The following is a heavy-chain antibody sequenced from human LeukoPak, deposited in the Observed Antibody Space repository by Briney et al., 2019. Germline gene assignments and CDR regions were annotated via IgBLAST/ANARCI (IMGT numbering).Heavy chain of an antibody. CDR3: ASRLYDSARNFDY. J-gene: IGHJ4*02. Sequence: SESLSLTCAVYGGSFSAYYWSWIRQPPGMGLEWIGEVNHSGYTNYNPSLKSRVTMSVDTSRNQFSLRLSSVTAADTAVYYCASRLYDSARNFDYWGQGTLVTVSS. D-gene: IGHD3-22*01. CDR1: GGSFSAYY. CDR2: VNHSGYT. V-gene: IGHV4-34*01.